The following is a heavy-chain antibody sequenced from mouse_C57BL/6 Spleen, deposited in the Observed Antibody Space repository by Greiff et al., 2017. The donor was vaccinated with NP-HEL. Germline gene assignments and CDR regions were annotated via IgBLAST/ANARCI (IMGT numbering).Heavy chain of an antibody. Sequence: EVQLQQSGAELVRPGASVKLSCTASGFNIKDDYMHWVKQRPEQGLEWIGWIDPENGDTEYASKFQGKATITADTSSNTAYLQLSSLTSEDTAVYYCTGQNYYGSRGGYWYFDVWGTGTTVTVSS. V-gene: IGHV14-4*01. J-gene: IGHJ1*03. D-gene: IGHD1-1*01. CDR3: TGQNYYGSRGGYWYFDV. CDR2: IDPENGDT. CDR1: GFNIKDDY.